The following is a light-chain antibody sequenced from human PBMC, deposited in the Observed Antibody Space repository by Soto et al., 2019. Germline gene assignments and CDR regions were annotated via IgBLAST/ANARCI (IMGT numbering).Light chain of an antibody. Sequence: DIRMTQSPASLSASVGDRVTVTCRASQNIDKYLHWYQQKPGKAPNLLIFSASILQSGVPSRFSGSGSGTDFTLTISSLQPEDFATYYCLQYNSYPRTFGQGTKVDIK. CDR2: SAS. J-gene: IGKJ1*01. V-gene: IGKV1-17*01. CDR1: QNIDKY. CDR3: LQYNSYPRT.